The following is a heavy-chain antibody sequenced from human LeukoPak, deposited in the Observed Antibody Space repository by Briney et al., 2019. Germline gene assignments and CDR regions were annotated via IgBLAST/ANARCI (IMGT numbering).Heavy chain of an antibody. Sequence: GGSLRLSCAASGFTLGSDGMSWVRQAPGEGLEWVSCITPIADRTSYADSVEGRFTISRDNPRNTLYMHMNSLRDEDTAVYYCAIMHGYYDGSGYWVQWGQGALVTVSS. V-gene: IGHV3-23*01. CDR2: ITPIADRT. J-gene: IGHJ1*01. D-gene: IGHD3-22*01. CDR1: GFTLGSDG. CDR3: AIMHGYYDGSGYWVQ.